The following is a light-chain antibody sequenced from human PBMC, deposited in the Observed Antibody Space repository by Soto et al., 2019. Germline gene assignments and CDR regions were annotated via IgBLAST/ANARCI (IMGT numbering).Light chain of an antibody. V-gene: IGKV3-15*01. CDR1: QSVSSY. J-gene: IGKJ4*01. CDR2: GAS. Sequence: EIVLTQSPATLSVSPGERATLSCRASQSVSSYLAWYQPKPGQAPRLLIYGASTRATGIPARFSGSGSGTDFNLTISSLESEDFAVYECQQLSNWPLTFGGGTKVDIK. CDR3: QQLSNWPLT.